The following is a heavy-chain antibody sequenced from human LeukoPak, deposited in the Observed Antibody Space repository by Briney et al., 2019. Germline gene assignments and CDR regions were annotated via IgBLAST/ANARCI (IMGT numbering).Heavy chain of an antibody. CDR3: ARTGGSFYFYYYMDV. D-gene: IGHD1-26*01. V-gene: IGHV4-39*07. CDR2: IYYSGST. J-gene: IGHJ6*03. CDR1: GGSMTNSTYY. Sequence: SETLSLTCTVSGGSMTNSTYYWGWIRQPPGKGLEWIGSIYYSGSTYYNPSFKSRITISVDTSKNQFSLKVISVTAADTALYYCARTGGSFYFYYYMDVWGKGTTITVSS.